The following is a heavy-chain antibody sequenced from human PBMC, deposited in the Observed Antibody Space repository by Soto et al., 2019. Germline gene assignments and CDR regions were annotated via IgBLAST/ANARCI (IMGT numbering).Heavy chain of an antibody. Sequence: ASVTVSCKASRYTFPSYSISWFRQAPGQGLEWMRCISAYNGNTNYAQKHQGNDTMYTHTSTSTPNMAMRSLRSEDTAVSSSARAETPIYYYYLAFWVKGTPVTVSS. J-gene: IGHJ6*03. CDR2: ISAYNGNT. CDR3: ARAETPIYYYYLAF. CDR1: RYTFPSYS. V-gene: IGHV1-18*04.